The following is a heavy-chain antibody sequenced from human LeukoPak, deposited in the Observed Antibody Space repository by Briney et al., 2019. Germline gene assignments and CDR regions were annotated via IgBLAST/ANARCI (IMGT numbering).Heavy chain of an antibody. D-gene: IGHD6-19*01. CDR1: GYTITSYG. Sequence: ASVKVSCKASGYTITSYGISWVRQAPGQGLEWMGWISAYNGNTNYAQKLQGRVTMTTDTATSTAYMELRSLRSDDTAVYYCARAVAGTEFPYYYYYYYMDVWDKGTTVTVSS. CDR3: ARAVAGTEFPYYYYYYYMDV. J-gene: IGHJ6*03. CDR2: ISAYNGNT. V-gene: IGHV1-18*01.